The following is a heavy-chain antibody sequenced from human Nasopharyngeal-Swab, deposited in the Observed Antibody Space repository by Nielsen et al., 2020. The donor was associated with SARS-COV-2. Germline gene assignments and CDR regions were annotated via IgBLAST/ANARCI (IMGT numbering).Heavy chain of an antibody. D-gene: IGHD3-22*01. CDR2: ISSSSSYI. CDR1: GFTFSSYD. CDR3: ATPRGTMIDPLDY. V-gene: IGHV3-21*01. Sequence: GESLKISCAASGFTFSSYDMHWVRQAPGKGLEWVSSISSSSSYIYYADSVKGRFTISRDNSKNTLYLQMNSLRAEDTAVYYCATPRGTMIDPLDYWGQGTLVTVSS. J-gene: IGHJ4*02.